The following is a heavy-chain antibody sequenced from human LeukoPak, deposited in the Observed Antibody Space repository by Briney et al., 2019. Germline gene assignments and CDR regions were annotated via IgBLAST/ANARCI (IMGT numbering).Heavy chain of an antibody. J-gene: IGHJ4*02. D-gene: IGHD5-12*01. CDR3: ARDRGYSGYDLDY. V-gene: IGHV3-21*01. CDR1: GFTFSSYS. CDR2: ISSSSSYI. Sequence: GGSLRLSCAASGFTFSSYSMNWVRQAPGKGLGWVSSISSSSSYIYYADSVKGRFTISRDNGKNSLYLQMNSLRAEDTAVYYCARDRGYSGYDLDYWGQGTLVTVSS.